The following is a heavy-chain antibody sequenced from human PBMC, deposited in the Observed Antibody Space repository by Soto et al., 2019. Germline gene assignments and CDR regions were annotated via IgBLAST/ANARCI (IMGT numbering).Heavy chain of an antibody. Sequence: QITLKESGPTLVKPTQTLTLTCTFSGFSLSTSGVGVGWIRQPPGKALEWLALIYWDDDKRYSPSLKSRLTITKDTSKNQVVLTMTNMDPVDTATYYCAQRPSGSYQNWFDPWGQGTLVTVSS. CDR1: GFSLSTSGVG. D-gene: IGHD1-26*01. V-gene: IGHV2-5*02. J-gene: IGHJ5*02. CDR2: IYWDDDK. CDR3: AQRPSGSYQNWFDP.